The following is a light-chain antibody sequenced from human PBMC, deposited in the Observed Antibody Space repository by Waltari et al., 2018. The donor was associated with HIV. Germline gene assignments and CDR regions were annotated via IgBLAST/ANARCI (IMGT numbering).Light chain of an antibody. CDR3: QQYDNFPIT. CDR2: DAS. Sequence: DIEMTQSPSSLSASVGDRVTITCQASQDIRKFLSWFQQKPGRAPKVLIYDASNLESGVPSRFSGSGSGTDFTFTISGLQPEDIATYDCQQYDNFPITVGQGTRLEIK. CDR1: QDIRKF. J-gene: IGKJ5*01. V-gene: IGKV1-33*01.